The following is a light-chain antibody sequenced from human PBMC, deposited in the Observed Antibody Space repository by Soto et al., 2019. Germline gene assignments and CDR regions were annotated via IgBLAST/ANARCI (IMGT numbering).Light chain of an antibody. V-gene: IGKV3-11*01. J-gene: IGKJ1*01. Sequence: EIVLTQSPATLSFSPGERATLTCRASQSVSSYLAWYQQKPGQAPRLLIYDASNRATGIPARFSGSGSGTDFTLTISRLEPEDFAVYYCQQYNNWPRTFGQGTKVDIK. CDR1: QSVSSY. CDR2: DAS. CDR3: QQYNNWPRT.